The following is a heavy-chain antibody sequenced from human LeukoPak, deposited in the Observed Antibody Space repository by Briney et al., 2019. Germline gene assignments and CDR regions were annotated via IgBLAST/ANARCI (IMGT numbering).Heavy chain of an antibody. V-gene: IGHV3-7*02. CDR3: ARVSLNTGYAPT. CDR2: IKQDGSEM. CDR1: EFTISRYW. J-gene: IGHJ5*02. Sequence: GGSLRLSCAASEFTISRYWMSWVRQAPGKGLEWVANIKQDGSEMYYVDSVKGRFTISRDNAKNSLFLQMHSLRDEDTAVYYCARVSLNTGYAPTWGRGTLVTVSS. D-gene: IGHD5-12*01.